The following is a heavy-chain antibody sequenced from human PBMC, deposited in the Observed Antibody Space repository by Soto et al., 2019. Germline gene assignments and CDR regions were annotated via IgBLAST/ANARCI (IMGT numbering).Heavy chain of an antibody. Sequence: GGSLRLSCAASGFTFSNYDMHWVRQATGKGLEWVSAIGTAGYPYYPGSVKGRFTISREKAKNSLYLQMNSLRAGDTAVYYCARGGTTRGFDYWGQGTLVTVSS. D-gene: IGHD1-1*01. V-gene: IGHV3-13*05. J-gene: IGHJ4*02. CDR1: GFTFSNYD. CDR2: IGTAGYP. CDR3: ARGGTTRGFDY.